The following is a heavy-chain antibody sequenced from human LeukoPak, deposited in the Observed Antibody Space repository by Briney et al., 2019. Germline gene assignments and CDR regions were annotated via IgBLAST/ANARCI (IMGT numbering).Heavy chain of an antibody. CDR1: GFTFSGYA. D-gene: IGHD3-10*01. J-gene: IGHJ4*02. V-gene: IGHV3-23*01. CDR3: AKGSSAIRPYYFDY. CDR2: ISGSGDST. Sequence: GGSLRLSCAASGFTFSGYAMTWVRQAPGKGLEWLSAISGSGDSTWYADSVKGRFTISRDNSKNTLSLQMNSLRAEDTTVYYCAKGSSAIRPYYFDYWGQGILVTVSS.